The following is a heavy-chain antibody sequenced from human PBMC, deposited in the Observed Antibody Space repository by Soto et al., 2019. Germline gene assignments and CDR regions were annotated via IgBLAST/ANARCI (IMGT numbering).Heavy chain of an antibody. J-gene: IGHJ6*02. CDR3: AREGITIFGVDLGYYYYGMDV. Sequence: XETLSLTCTVSGGSISSSSYYWGWIRQPPGKGLEWIGIIYYSGSTYYNPSLKSRVTISVDTSKNQFSLKLSSVTAADTAVYYCAREGITIFGVDLGYYYYGMDVWGQGTTVTVSS. CDR2: IYYSGST. D-gene: IGHD3-3*01. CDR1: GGSISSSSYY. V-gene: IGHV4-39*02.